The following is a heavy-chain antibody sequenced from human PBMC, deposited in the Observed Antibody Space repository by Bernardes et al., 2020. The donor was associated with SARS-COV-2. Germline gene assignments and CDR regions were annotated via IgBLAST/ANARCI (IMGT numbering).Heavy chain of an antibody. CDR2: INHIGST. V-gene: IGHV4-34*01. J-gene: IGHJ6*02. CDR1: GESFSGYY. CDR3: ARGDPPGVGSGFNGMDV. D-gene: IGHD3-3*01. Sequence: SETLSLTCAVYGESFSGYYWSWIRQPPGKGLEWIGEINHIGSTNYNPSLKSRVTISVDTSKNQFSLNLSSVTAADTAVYYCARGDPPGVGSGFNGMDVWGQGTTVTVSS.